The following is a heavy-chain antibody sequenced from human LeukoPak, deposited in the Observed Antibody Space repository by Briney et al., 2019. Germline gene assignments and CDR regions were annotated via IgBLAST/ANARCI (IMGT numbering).Heavy chain of an antibody. CDR2: IRSKANSYAT. D-gene: IGHD6-19*01. CDR1: GFTFSGSA. V-gene: IGHV3-73*01. Sequence: PGGSLRLSCAASGFTFSGSAMHWVRQASGKGLEWVGRIRSKANSYATAYAASVKGRFTISRDDSKNTAYLQMNSLKTEDTAVYYCTRPGHSSGWSDYWGQGTLVTVSS. J-gene: IGHJ4*02. CDR3: TRPGHSSGWSDY.